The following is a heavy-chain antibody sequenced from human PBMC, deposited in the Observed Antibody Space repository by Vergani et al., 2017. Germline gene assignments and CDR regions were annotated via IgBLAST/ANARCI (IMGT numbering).Heavy chain of an antibody. CDR2: IIPILGIA. D-gene: IGHD4-11*01. V-gene: IGHV1-69*02. CDR1: GGTFSSYT. J-gene: IGHJ6*02. Sequence: QVQLVQSGAEVKKPGSSVKVSCKASGGTFSSYTISWVRQAPGQGLEWMGRIIPILGIANYAQKFQGRVTMTTDTSTSTAYMELRSLRSDDTAVYYCATTVTARYYYGMDVWGQGTTVTVSS. CDR3: ATTVTARYYYGMDV.